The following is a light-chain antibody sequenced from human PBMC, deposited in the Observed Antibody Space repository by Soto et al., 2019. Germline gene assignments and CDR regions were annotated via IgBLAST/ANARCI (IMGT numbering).Light chain of an antibody. CDR1: SSNIGAGYD. Sequence: QSVLTQPPSVSGAPGQRVTISCTGSSSNIGAGYDVHWYQQLPGTAPKLLIYHNSDRPSGVPDRSSGSKSGTSASLAITGLQAEDEADYYCQSYDSGLSAFYVFGTGTKVTVL. J-gene: IGLJ1*01. CDR2: HNS. V-gene: IGLV1-40*01. CDR3: QSYDSGLSAFYV.